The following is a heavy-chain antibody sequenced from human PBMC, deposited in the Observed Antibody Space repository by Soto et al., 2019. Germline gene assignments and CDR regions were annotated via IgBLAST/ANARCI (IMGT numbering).Heavy chain of an antibody. Sequence: QLQLQESGSGLVKPSQTLSLTCAVSGGSISSGGYSWSWIRQPPGKGLEWIGYIYHSGSTNYNPSPRARATISVDRSKNPFSLQLSSVPAAATAVYYCAVAGGLGAMAVDSWGQGTLVTVSS. V-gene: IGHV4-30-2*01. CDR1: GGSISSGGYS. D-gene: IGHD6-19*01. J-gene: IGHJ4*02. CDR3: AVAGGLGAMAVDS. CDR2: IYHSGST.